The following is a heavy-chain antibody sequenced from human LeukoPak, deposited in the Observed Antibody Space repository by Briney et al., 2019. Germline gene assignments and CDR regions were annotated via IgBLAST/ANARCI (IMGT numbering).Heavy chain of an antibody. CDR2: IYYSGST. CDR1: GGSFSGYY. CDR3: ARDREGVPAASNWYFDL. V-gene: IGHV4-59*01. D-gene: IGHD2-2*01. J-gene: IGHJ2*01. Sequence: PSETLSLTCAVYGGSFSGYYWSWIRQPPGKGLEWIGYIYYSGSTNYNPSLKSRVTISVDTSKNQFSLKLSSVTAADTAVYYCARDREGVPAASNWYFDLWGRGTLVTVSS.